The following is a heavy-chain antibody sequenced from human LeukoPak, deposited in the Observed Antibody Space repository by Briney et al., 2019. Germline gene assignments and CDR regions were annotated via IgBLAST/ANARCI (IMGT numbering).Heavy chain of an antibody. J-gene: IGHJ4*02. Sequence: VASVKVSCTASGGTFSSYAISWVRQAPGQGLEWMGGIIPIFGTANYAQKFQGRVTITTDESTSTAYMELSSLRSEDTAVHYCASPRYCSSTSCYPIFDYWGQGTLVTVSS. CDR1: GGTFSSYA. V-gene: IGHV1-69*05. CDR2: IIPIFGTA. CDR3: ASPRYCSSTSCYPIFDY. D-gene: IGHD2-2*01.